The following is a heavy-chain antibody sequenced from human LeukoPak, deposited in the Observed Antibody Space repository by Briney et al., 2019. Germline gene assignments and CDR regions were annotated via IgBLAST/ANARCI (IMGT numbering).Heavy chain of an antibody. D-gene: IGHD3-16*01. CDR1: VCVECEGGDY. CDR2: VHYCGKT. Sequence: SETLSLTCSVCVCVECEGGDYWNWIRQHQGKGLEWLGYVHYCGKTDYNPSLKSRVTISVDRSKNQFSLKLTSVTVADTAVYYLVQEWDVWAGPPAWGQGILVTVSS. V-gene: IGHV4-31*03. CDR3: VQEWDVWAGPPA. J-gene: IGHJ5*02.